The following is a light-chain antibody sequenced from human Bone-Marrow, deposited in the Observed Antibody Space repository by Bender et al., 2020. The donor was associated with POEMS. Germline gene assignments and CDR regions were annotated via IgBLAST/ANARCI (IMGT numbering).Light chain of an antibody. CDR2: VNNDGSH. Sequence: QLVLTQSPSASASLGASVKLTCTLSSGHSSYAIAWHQQQPEKGPRYLMKVNNDGSHIKGDGVPDRFSGSKSGTSASLAITGLQAEDEGDYYCNSYTSSSTYVFGTGTKVTVL. CDR1: SGHSSYA. CDR3: NSYTSSSTYV. J-gene: IGLJ1*01. V-gene: IGLV4-69*01.